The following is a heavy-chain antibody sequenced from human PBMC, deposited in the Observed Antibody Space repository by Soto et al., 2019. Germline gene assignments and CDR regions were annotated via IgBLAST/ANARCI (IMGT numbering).Heavy chain of an antibody. Sequence: QVQLQQSGPGLVKPSETLSLTCSVSSGPSSSHNWGWIRQPPGRGLEWIGYVYSTGGTSYNPDITSRVTISADTSTNHISLTLNSVTAADTAVYYCVRQGIGNLHGLVDVWGQGTTVRVSS. CDR2: VYSTGGT. CDR3: VRQGIGNLHGLVDV. J-gene: IGHJ6*02. D-gene: IGHD1-1*01. V-gene: IGHV4-59*08. CDR1: SGPSSSHN.